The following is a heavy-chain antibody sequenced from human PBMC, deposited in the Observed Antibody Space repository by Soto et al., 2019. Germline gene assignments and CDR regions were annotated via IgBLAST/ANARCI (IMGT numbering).Heavy chain of an antibody. J-gene: IGHJ5*02. D-gene: IGHD6-25*01. CDR2: ITTTSDKI. CDR3: PLVLQAARTNWGDN. V-gene: IGHV3-21*01. CDR1: GFPFSTSS. Sequence: GDSLKLSCAASGFPFSTSSMIWVRQAPGKGLEWVSSITTTSDKICYADSVKGRFTISRDNAKHSVYLQMNSLRAEDTAVDYWPLVLQAARTNWGDNWAQGPPLTISS.